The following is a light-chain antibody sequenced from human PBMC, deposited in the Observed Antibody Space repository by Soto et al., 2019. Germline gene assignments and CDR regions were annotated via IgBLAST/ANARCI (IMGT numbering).Light chain of an antibody. J-gene: IGKJ5*01. CDR1: QSVSNNY. Sequence: IMMTQSLGTLSLYPGERATLSCLASQSVSNNYLAWYQQKPGQAPRLLIYAASGRATGVPDRFSGSGSGTDFTLTISRLEPEDFAVFYCQQYGTSEIIFGQGTRLEVK. V-gene: IGKV3-20*01. CDR2: AAS. CDR3: QQYGTSEII.